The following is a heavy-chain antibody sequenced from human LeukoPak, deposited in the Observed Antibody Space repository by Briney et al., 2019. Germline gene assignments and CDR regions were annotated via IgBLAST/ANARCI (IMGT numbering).Heavy chain of an antibody. CDR1: GGSFSGHY. V-gene: IGHV4-34*01. CDR3: ARGGLSGGWYQQYYFDY. J-gene: IGHJ4*02. D-gene: IGHD6-19*01. CDR2: IDHSGST. Sequence: PSETLSLTCAVYGGSFSGHYWSWIRQPPGKGLEWIGEIDHSGSTNYNPSLKSRVTISVDTSKNQFSLKLSSVTAADTAVYYWARGGLSGGWYQQYYFDYWGQGTLVTGSS.